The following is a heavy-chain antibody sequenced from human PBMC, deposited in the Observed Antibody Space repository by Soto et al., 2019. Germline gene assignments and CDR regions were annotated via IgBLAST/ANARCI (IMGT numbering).Heavy chain of an antibody. Sequence: GESPKISCKGSGYSFTSYWIGWVRQMPGKGLEWMGVIYPGDSDTRYSPSFQGQVTISADKSISTAYLQWSSLKASDTAMYYCARQNPYSGSYYGMDVWGQGTTVTVSS. D-gene: IGHD1-26*01. V-gene: IGHV5-51*01. CDR1: GYSFTSYW. CDR3: ARQNPYSGSYYGMDV. CDR2: IYPGDSDT. J-gene: IGHJ6*02.